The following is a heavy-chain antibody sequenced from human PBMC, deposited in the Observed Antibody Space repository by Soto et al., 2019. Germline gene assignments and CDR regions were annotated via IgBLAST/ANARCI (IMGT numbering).Heavy chain of an antibody. V-gene: IGHV4-30-2*01. D-gene: IGHD2-8*01. CDR3: ARGLDPHSWVYYFDY. CDR2: IYHSGST. Sequence: PSETLSLTCAVSGGSISSGGYSWSWIRQPPGKGLEWIGYIYHSGSTYYNPSLKSRVTISVDRSKNQFSLKVSSVSAADTAVYYCARGLDPHSWVYYFDYWGQGTLVTVSS. J-gene: IGHJ4*02. CDR1: GGSISSGGYS.